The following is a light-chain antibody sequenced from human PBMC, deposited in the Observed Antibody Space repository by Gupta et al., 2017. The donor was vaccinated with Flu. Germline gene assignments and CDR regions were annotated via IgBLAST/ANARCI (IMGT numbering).Light chain of an antibody. J-gene: IGKJ5*01. CDR3: MQDLQIT. CDR1: QSLLHSNGYNY. CDR2: LGS. Sequence: DIVMTQSPLSLPVTPGEPASISCRSSQSLLHSNGYNYLDWYLQKPGQSPQLLIYLGSNRASGVHDRFSGSGSGTDFTLKSSRGEAEDVGVYYCMQDLQITFGQGTRLEIK. V-gene: IGKV2-28*01.